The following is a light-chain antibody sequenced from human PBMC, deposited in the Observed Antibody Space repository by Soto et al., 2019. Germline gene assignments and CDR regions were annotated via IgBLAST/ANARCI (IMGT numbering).Light chain of an antibody. Sequence: QSALTQPPSASGSPGQSVTISCTGASSDVGAYNYVSWYQQHPGKAPKLVIYEVNKRPSGVPDRFSGSKSGTTASLIVSGLQAEDEADYYCSSYTSTNTLAVFGTGTQLTVL. J-gene: IGLJ1*01. CDR1: SSDVGAYNY. CDR3: SSYTSTNTLAV. CDR2: EVN. V-gene: IGLV2-8*01.